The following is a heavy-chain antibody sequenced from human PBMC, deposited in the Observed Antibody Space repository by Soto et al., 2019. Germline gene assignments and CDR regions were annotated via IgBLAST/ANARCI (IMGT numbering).Heavy chain of an antibody. V-gene: IGHV5-51*01. CDR1: GYSFNSYW. Sequence: GESLKISCKGSGYSFNSYWIGWVRQMPGKGLEWMGIIYPGDSDTRYSPSFQGQVTISADKSISTAYLQWSSLKASDTAMYYCARQLLWFGELENYYYYGMDVWGQGTTVTVSS. J-gene: IGHJ6*02. CDR3: ARQLLWFGELENYYYYGMDV. D-gene: IGHD3-10*01. CDR2: IYPGDSDT.